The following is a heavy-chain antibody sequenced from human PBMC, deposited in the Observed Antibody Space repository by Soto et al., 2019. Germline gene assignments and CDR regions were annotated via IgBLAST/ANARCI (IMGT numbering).Heavy chain of an antibody. J-gene: IGHJ4*02. CDR1: GYTFTTYG. V-gene: IGHV1-18*01. CDR3: ARDVGSGRSLWKPYFDY. CDR2: ISAYNGNT. D-gene: IGHD1-26*01. Sequence: QVQLVQSGAEVKKPGASVKVSCKASGYTFTTYGVTWVRQAPGQGLEWVAWISAYNGNTNYAQKFQDRVTMTTDTSTSTAYMELRSLTSDDTAVYYCARDVGSGRSLWKPYFDYWGQGTLVTVSS.